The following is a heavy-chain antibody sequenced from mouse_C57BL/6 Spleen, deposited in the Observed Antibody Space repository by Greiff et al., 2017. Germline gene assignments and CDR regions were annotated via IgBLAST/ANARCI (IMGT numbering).Heavy chain of an antibody. CDR3: ARHYPPY. V-gene: IGHV5-6*02. J-gene: IGHJ2*01. Sequence: EVKLVESGGDLVKPGGSLKLSCAASGFTFSSYGMSWVRQTPDKRLEWVATISSGGSYTYYPDSVKGRFTISRDNAKNTLYLQMSSLKSEDTAMYYCARHYPPYWGQGTTLTVSS. CDR2: ISSGGSYT. CDR1: GFTFSSYG.